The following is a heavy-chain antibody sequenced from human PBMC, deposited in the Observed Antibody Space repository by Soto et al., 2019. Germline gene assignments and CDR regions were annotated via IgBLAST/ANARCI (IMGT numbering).Heavy chain of an antibody. Sequence: TQSVTCTAWGDAISNYPWSWIRESPGKGLEWIGYTSNSAPTIYNPSLKSRVTISADTSKNQFSLRLSSVTAADTAVYYCARGINYYDSSGDSWFDPWGQGTLVTVS. V-gene: IGHV4-59*12. CDR3: ARGINYYDSSGDSWFDP. J-gene: IGHJ5*02. D-gene: IGHD3-22*01. CDR2: TSNSAPT. CDR1: GDAISNYP.